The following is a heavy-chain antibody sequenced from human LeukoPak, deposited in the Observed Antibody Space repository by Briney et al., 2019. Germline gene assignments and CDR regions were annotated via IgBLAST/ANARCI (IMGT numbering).Heavy chain of an antibody. J-gene: IGHJ4*01. Sequence: GGSLRLSCAVSGFKFNSYWMNWVRQGPGKGLVWVAHINTHGNTANYADSVKGRFTISRDNAKSTLYLQMNSLRAEDTAIYYCVRDNAYTFDYWGHGTLVTVSS. D-gene: IGHD5-24*01. CDR2: INTHGNTA. V-gene: IGHV3-74*01. CDR1: GFKFNSYW. CDR3: VRDNAYTFDY.